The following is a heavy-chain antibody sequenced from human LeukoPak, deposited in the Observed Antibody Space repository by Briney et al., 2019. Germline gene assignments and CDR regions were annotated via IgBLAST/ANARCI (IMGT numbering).Heavy chain of an antibody. V-gene: IGHV3-21*01. CDR2: ISDSSSYI. CDR3: ARLVNDPTAIYYHYMDV. J-gene: IGHJ6*03. D-gene: IGHD2-2*02. Sequence: GGSLRLSCAASGFTFRSYSMKWVRRAPGKGLEWVSSISDSSSYINYADSVKGRFTISRDNAKNSLYLQMNSLRAEDAAVYYCARLVNDPTAIYYHYMDVWGKGTTVTVSS. CDR1: GFTFRSYS.